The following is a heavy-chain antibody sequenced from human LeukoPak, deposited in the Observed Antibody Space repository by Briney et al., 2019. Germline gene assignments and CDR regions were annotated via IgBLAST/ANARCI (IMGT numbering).Heavy chain of an antibody. V-gene: IGHV4-34*01. D-gene: IGHD3-10*01. CDR2: INHSGST. CDR1: GGSFSGYY. J-gene: IGHJ6*03. Sequence: PSETLSLTCAVYGGSFSGYYWSWIRQPPGKGLEWIGEINHSGSTNYNPSLKSRVTISVDTSKNQFSLKLSSVTAADTAVYYCASLVRGVYYYYMDVWGKGTTVTVSS. CDR3: ASLVRGVYYYYMDV.